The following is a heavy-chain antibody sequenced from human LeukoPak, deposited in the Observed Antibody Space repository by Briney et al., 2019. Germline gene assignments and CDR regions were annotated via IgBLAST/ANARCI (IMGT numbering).Heavy chain of an antibody. J-gene: IGHJ4*02. D-gene: IGHD3-16*02. V-gene: IGHV1-24*01. CDR2: FDSEDGET. CDR3: ATRPFYDYVWGSYRYFDY. Sequence: ASVKVSCKVSGYTLTELSMHWVRQAPGKGLEWMGGFDSEDGETIYAQKFQGRVTMTEDTSTDTAYMELSSLRSEDTAVYYCATRPFYDYVWGSYRYFDYWGQGTLVTVSS. CDR1: GYTLTELS.